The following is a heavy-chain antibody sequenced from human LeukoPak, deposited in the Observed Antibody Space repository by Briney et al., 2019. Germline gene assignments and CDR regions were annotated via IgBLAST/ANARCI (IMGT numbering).Heavy chain of an antibody. CDR2: ISGSGGST. J-gene: IGHJ4*02. D-gene: IGHD1-26*01. Sequence: AGGSLRLSCAASGFTFSSYAMSWVRQAPGKGLEWVSAISGSGGSTYYADSVKGRFTISRDNSKNTLYLQMNSLRAEDTAVYYCANGYSGSYPWYFDYWGQGTLVTVSS. V-gene: IGHV3-23*01. CDR3: ANGYSGSYPWYFDY. CDR1: GFTFSSYA.